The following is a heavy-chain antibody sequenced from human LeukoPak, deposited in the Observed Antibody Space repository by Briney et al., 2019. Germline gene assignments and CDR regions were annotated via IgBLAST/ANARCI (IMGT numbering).Heavy chain of an antibody. V-gene: IGHV3-30*02. CDR3: AKMSYDFWSGFGY. J-gene: IGHJ4*02. CDR2: IRYDGSNK. Sequence: PGGSLRLSCAASGLTFSSYGMHWVRQAPGKGLEWVAFIRYDGSNKYYADSVKGRFTISRDNSKNTLYLQMNSLRAEDTAVYYCAKMSYDFWSGFGYWGQGTLVTVSS. D-gene: IGHD3-3*01. CDR1: GLTFSSYG.